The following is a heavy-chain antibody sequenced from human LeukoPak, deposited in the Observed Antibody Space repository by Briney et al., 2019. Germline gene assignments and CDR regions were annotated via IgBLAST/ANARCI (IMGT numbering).Heavy chain of an antibody. CDR1: GYTFTCYY. V-gene: IGHV1-2*02. Sequence: ASVKVSCKASGYTFTCYYMHWVRQAPGQGLEWMGWINPNSGGTNYAQKFQGRVTMTRDTSISTAYMELSRLRSDDTAVYYCARVRGSGLYFDYWGQGTLVTVSS. D-gene: IGHD3-10*01. CDR2: INPNSGGT. CDR3: ARVRGSGLYFDY. J-gene: IGHJ4*02.